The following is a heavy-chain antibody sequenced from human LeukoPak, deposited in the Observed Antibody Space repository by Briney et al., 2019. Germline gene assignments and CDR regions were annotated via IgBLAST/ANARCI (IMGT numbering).Heavy chain of an antibody. CDR1: GGSISSYY. CDR3: ARGGYYGSGNDFRFDP. CDR2: IHYTGST. D-gene: IGHD3-10*01. Sequence: SETLSLTCTVSGGSISSYYWSWIRQSPGKGLECLGYIHYTGSTNYNPSLKSRVTISVETSKNQFSLNLKSVTAADTAVYYCARGGYYGSGNDFRFDPWGQGTLVTVSS. V-gene: IGHV4-59*01. J-gene: IGHJ5*02.